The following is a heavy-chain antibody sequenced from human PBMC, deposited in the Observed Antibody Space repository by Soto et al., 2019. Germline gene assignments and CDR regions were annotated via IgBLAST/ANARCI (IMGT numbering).Heavy chain of an antibody. CDR2: IIPVFGTA. Sequence: QVQLVQSGAEVKKPGSSVKVSCKASGGVFRNYAINWVRQAPGQGLEWMGGIIPVFGTADYPQKFQGRVTITADESTTTAYMELTSLKTEDTAVYFSARDRWGSYSFDSWGQGTLVTVAS. CDR1: GGVFRNYA. V-gene: IGHV1-69*01. J-gene: IGHJ5*01. D-gene: IGHD1-26*01. CDR3: ARDRWGSYSFDS.